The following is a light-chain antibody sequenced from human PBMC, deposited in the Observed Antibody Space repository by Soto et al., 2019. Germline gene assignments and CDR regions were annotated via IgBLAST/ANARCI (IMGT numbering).Light chain of an antibody. Sequence: QSALTQPASVSGSPGQSITISCTGTSSDVGAYGYVSWYQQHPGKAPKLMIYDVSNWPSGVSNRFSGSKSGNTASLTISGLQAQDEADYYCSSFTTSTTLVFGGGTKLTVL. CDR2: DVS. J-gene: IGLJ2*01. CDR1: SSDVGAYGY. V-gene: IGLV2-14*03. CDR3: SSFTTSTTLV.